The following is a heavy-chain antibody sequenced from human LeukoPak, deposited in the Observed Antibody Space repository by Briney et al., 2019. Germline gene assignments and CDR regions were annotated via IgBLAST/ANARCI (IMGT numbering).Heavy chain of an antibody. V-gene: IGHV3-15*01. CDR2: IKSKTDAGTT. J-gene: IGHJ4*02. CDR3: GWSFDY. CDR1: GFTFSNAW. D-gene: IGHD6-19*01. Sequence: GGSLRLSCAASGFTFSNAWMNWVRQAPGKGLEWVGRIKSKTDAGTTDYAAPVKGRFTISRDDSKNTLYLQMNSLKTEDTAVYCSGWSFDYWGQGTLVTVSS.